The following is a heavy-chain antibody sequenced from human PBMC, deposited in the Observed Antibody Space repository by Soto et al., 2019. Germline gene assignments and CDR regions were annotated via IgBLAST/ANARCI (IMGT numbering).Heavy chain of an antibody. J-gene: IGHJ4*02. Sequence: QVQLVQSGAEVKKPGSSVKVSCKASGGTFSSYAISWVRQAPGQGLEWMGGIIPIFGTANYAQKFQGRVTITADESTSTAYMELSSLRSEDTAVYYCARGTRPVYYDSSGYYSPGDYWGQGTLVTVSS. V-gene: IGHV1-69*12. CDR2: IIPIFGTA. CDR3: ARGTRPVYYDSSGYYSPGDY. D-gene: IGHD3-22*01. CDR1: GGTFSSYA.